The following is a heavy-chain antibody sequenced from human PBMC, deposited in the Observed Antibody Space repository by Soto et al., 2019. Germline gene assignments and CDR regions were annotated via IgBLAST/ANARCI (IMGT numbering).Heavy chain of an antibody. V-gene: IGHV4-59*01. CDR3: ARDHRYCSSNSCPGGMDV. Sequence: SETLSLTCSVSGGSINTYYWSWVRQPPGKGLEWIGFISYSGTTNFNPSLKSRVTMSIDTSKKQFSMKLNSVTPADTAVYYCARDHRYCSSNSCPGGMDVWGQGTTVTVSS. J-gene: IGHJ6*02. D-gene: IGHD2-2*01. CDR2: ISYSGTT. CDR1: GGSINTYY.